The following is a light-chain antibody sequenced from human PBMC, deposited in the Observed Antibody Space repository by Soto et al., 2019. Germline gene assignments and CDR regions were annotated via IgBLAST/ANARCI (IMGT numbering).Light chain of an antibody. V-gene: IGLV2-23*01. Sequence: QSAPTQPASVSGSPGQSITISCTGTSSDVGSYNLVSWYQQHPGKAPKLMIYEGSKRPSGVSNRFSGSKSGNTASLTISGLQAEDEADYYCCSYASSRSLVFGGGTKLTVL. CDR3: CSYASSRSLV. J-gene: IGLJ2*01. CDR2: EGS. CDR1: SSDVGSYNL.